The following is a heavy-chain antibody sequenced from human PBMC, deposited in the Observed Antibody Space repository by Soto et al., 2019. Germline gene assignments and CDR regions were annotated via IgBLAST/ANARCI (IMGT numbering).Heavy chain of an antibody. Sequence: GGSLRLSCAASGVTFISYAMSWVRQATGKGLEWVSAISGSGGSTYYADSVKGRFTISRDNSKNTLYLQMNSLRAEDTAVYYCASAAREYYYYGMDVWGQGTTVTVSS. V-gene: IGHV3-23*01. J-gene: IGHJ6*02. CDR1: GVTFISYA. CDR2: ISGSGGST. CDR3: ASAAREYYYYGMDV.